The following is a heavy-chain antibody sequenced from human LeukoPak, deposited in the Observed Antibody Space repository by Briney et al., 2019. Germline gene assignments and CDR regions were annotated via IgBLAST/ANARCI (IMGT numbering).Heavy chain of an antibody. Sequence: ASVKVSCKASGYTFSGFYIHWVRQAPGQGLEWMGWINPNSGVTNYAQKFQGRVTMTRDTSISTAYMELSRLRSDDTAVYYCASSIAVAGTGFDYWGQGTLVTVSS. J-gene: IGHJ4*02. CDR1: GYTFSGFY. V-gene: IGHV1-2*02. CDR2: INPNSGVT. CDR3: ASSIAVAGTGFDY. D-gene: IGHD6-19*01.